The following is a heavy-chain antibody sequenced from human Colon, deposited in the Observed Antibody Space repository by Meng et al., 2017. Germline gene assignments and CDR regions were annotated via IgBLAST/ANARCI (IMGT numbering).Heavy chain of an antibody. Sequence: GESLKISCEASGFTFDDYAMHWVRQAPGTGLEWVALISWDGATTYYADSVKGRFTISRDNSKSSLHLQMNSLRPEDTGLYFCTKVRERSLGGTYFDYWGQGTLVTVSS. D-gene: IGHD1-26*01. CDR1: GFTFDDYA. V-gene: IGHV3-43D*03. CDR2: ISWDGATT. J-gene: IGHJ4*02. CDR3: TKVRERSLGGTYFDY.